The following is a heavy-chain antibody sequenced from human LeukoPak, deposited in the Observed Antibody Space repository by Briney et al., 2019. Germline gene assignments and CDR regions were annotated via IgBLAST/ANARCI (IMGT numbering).Heavy chain of an antibody. CDR1: GFTFSSFG. CDR3: AKDMWRFGELDYDY. Sequence: PGRSLTLSCAASGFTFSSFGMHWVRQAPGKGLEWVAVIWYDASNKYYADSVKGRFTISRDNSKNTLYLQMDSLRTEDTALYYCAKDMWRFGELDYDYWGQGTLVTVSS. V-gene: IGHV3-33*06. J-gene: IGHJ4*02. D-gene: IGHD3-10*01. CDR2: IWYDASNK.